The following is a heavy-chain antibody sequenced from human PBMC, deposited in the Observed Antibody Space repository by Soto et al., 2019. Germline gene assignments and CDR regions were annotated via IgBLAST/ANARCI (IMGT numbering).Heavy chain of an antibody. V-gene: IGHV3-73*01. CDR2: IRSKANSYAT. CDR3: TTRIVGATGLY. Sequence: GGSQRLSYAASGFTFSGSAMHWIRQASGKGLEWVGRIRSKANSYATGYAESVKGRFTISRDDSNNMAYLQMDSLKSEDTAVYYCTTRIVGATGLYWGLGTLVTVSS. D-gene: IGHD1-26*01. CDR1: GFTFSGSA. J-gene: IGHJ4*02.